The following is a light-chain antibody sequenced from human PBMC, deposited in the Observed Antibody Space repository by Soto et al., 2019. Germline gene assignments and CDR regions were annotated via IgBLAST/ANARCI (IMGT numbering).Light chain of an antibody. CDR3: QQFVGYPVT. CDR2: KAS. Sequence: DVHMSQSPSTLSASVGDSVTITCRASESLGHGLAWYQQKPGKAPKLLIFKASILKSGVPSRFSGSGSGTEFTLTISSLQPDDFATYYCQQFVGYPVTFGPGTRLDIE. CDR1: ESLGHG. V-gene: IGKV1-5*03. J-gene: IGKJ5*01.